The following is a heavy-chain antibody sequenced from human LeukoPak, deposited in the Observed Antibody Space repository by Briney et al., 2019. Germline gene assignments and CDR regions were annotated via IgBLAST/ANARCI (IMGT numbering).Heavy chain of an antibody. V-gene: IGHV3-9*01. D-gene: IGHD6-13*01. CDR1: GFTFDDYG. CDR2: ISWNSASA. CDR3: AKDYGYSSSWYDY. J-gene: IGHJ4*02. Sequence: GGSLRLSCAASGFTFDDYGMHWVRQAPGKGLEWVSSISWNSASAGYVDSVKGRFTISRDNAKNSLYLQMNSLRAEDTAFYYCAKDYGYSSSWYDYWGQGTLVTVSS.